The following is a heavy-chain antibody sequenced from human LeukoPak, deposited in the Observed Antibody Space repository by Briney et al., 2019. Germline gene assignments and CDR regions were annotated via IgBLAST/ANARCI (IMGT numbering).Heavy chain of an antibody. Sequence: GGSLRLSCATSGFTFNNYNMNWVRQAPGRALEWVSSINSSGTYIFYADSVRGRFTISRDNAKNSLYLQMNSLEPEDTAVYYCARDPCSGNYGSYYYYYMDVWGKGTTVTISS. CDR1: GFTFNNYN. CDR3: ARDPCSGNYGSYYYYYMDV. CDR2: INSSGTYI. J-gene: IGHJ6*03. V-gene: IGHV3-21*01. D-gene: IGHD3-22*01.